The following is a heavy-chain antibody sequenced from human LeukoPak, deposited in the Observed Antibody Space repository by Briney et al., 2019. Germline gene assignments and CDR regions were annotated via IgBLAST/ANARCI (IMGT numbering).Heavy chain of an antibody. CDR2: IIPIFGTA. D-gene: IGHD5-24*01. Sequence: SVKVSCKASGGTFSSYAIIWVRQAPGQGLEWMGGIIPIFGTANYAQKFQGRVTITTDESTSTAYMELSSLRSEDTAVYYCARGPAGYNYYFVYWGQGTLATVSS. V-gene: IGHV1-69*05. J-gene: IGHJ4*02. CDR3: ARGPAGYNYYFVY. CDR1: GGTFSSYA.